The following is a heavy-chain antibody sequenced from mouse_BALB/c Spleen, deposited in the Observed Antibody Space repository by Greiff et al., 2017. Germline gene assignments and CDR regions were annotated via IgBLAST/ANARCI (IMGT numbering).Heavy chain of an antibody. J-gene: IGHJ1*01. V-gene: IGHV5-17*02. Sequence: VQLKQSGGGLVQPGGSRKLSCAASGFTFSSFGMHWVRQAPEKGLEWVAYISSGSSTIYYADTVKGRFTISRDNPKNTLFLQMTSLRSEDTAMYYCARELYYGSPWYFDVWGAGTTVTVSS. CDR2: ISSGSSTI. D-gene: IGHD1-1*01. CDR1: GFTFSSFG. CDR3: ARELYYGSPWYFDV.